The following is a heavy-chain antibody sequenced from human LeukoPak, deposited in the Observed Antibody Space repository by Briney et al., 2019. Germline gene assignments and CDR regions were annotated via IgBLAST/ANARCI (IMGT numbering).Heavy chain of an antibody. J-gene: IGHJ4*02. D-gene: IGHD2-15*01. CDR1: GFTYSSYW. CDR2: IKQDGSEK. CDR3: ASPGGGVVVAATLPYYFDY. V-gene: IGHV3-7*03. Sequence: GGSLRLSCAASGFTYSSYWMSWVRQAPGKGLEGVANIKQDGSEKYYVDAVKGRFTISRDNAKNSLYLQMNSLRAEDTAVYYCASPGGGVVVAATLPYYFDYWGQGTLVTVSS.